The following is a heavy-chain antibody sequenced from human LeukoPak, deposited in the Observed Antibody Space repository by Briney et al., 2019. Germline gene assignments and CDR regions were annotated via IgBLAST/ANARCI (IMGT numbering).Heavy chain of an antibody. J-gene: IGHJ4*02. V-gene: IGHV4-59*01. CDR1: GGSISSYY. D-gene: IGHD4-23*01. CDR2: SGST. Sequence: SETLSLTCTVSGGSISSYYWSWIRQSPGKGLEWIGYSGSTSYNPSLKSQVIISVDTSKNQFSLKLTSVTAADTAVYYCAGDGSNGAFDYWGQGILVTVSS. CDR3: AGDGSNGAFDY.